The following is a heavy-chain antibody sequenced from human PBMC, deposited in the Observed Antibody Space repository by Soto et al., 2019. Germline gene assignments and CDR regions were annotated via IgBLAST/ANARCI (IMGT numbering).Heavy chain of an antibody. CDR1: GDSVSSNSAA. D-gene: IGHD3-3*01. J-gene: IGHJ4*02. V-gene: IGHV6-1*01. CDR3: ASSITIFGVVIPYYFDY. Sequence: SQTLSLTCAISGDSVSSNSAAWNWIRQSPSRGLEWLGRTYYRSKWYNDYAVSVKSRITINPDTSKNQFSLQLNSVTPEDTAVYYCASSITIFGVVIPYYFDYWGQGTPVTVSS. CDR2: TYYRSKWYN.